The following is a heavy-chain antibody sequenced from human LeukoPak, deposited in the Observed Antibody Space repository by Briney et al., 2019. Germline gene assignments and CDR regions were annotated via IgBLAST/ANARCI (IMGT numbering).Heavy chain of an antibody. V-gene: IGHV4-4*07. Sequence: SETLSLTCTVSGGAISSYYWSWIRQPAGKGLEWIGRFYTSGSTNYNPSLKSRVTMSVDTSKNQFSLKLSSVTAADTAVYYCASGIAARRFDCWGQGTLVTVSS. CDR3: ASGIAARRFDC. CDR2: FYTSGST. J-gene: IGHJ4*02. D-gene: IGHD6-6*01. CDR1: GGAISSYY.